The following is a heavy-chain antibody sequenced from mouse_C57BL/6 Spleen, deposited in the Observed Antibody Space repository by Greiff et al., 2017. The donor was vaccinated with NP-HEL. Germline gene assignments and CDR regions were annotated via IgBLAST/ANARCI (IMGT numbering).Heavy chain of an antibody. CDR3: AREDSSGTGYFDY. D-gene: IGHD3-2*02. CDR2: INPNNGGT. V-gene: IGHV1-18*01. J-gene: IGHJ2*01. CDR1: GYTFTDYN. Sequence: VQLQQSGPELVKPGASVKIPCKASGYTFTDYNMDWVKQSHGKSLEWIGDINPNNGGTIYNQKFKGKATLTVDKSSSTAYMELRSLTSEDTAVYYCAREDSSGTGYFDYWGQGTTLTVSS.